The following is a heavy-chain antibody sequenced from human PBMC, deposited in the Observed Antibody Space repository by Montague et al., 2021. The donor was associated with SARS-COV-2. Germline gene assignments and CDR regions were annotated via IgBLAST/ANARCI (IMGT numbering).Heavy chain of an antibody. J-gene: IGHJ2*01. CDR3: VRDGGDDKHDWLFDL. Sequence: SLRLSCAASGFNFPRYCMHWVRQSPGQGLEWVARTCDGVRRISYADSVRDRFTVSRDNAKNTLSLLMNNLSGEDTAVYYCVRDGGDDKHDWLFDLWGRGTCVSVSS. CDR2: TCDGVRRI. CDR1: GFNFPRYC. V-gene: IGHV3-74*01. D-gene: IGHD2-21*02.